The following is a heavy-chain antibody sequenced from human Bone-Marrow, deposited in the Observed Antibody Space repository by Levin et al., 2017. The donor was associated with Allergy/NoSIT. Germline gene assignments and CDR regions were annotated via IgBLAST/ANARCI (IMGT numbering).Heavy chain of an antibody. CDR3: SARHLDF. D-gene: IGHD5-18*01. CDR1: GLAFSTYA. J-gene: IGHJ4*02. Sequence: SCVASGLAFSTYAMNWVRQAPGKGLEWVSYISSTSTSIYYADSVKGRFTISRDDAKNSVFLQVNNLRGEDTAVYYCSARHLDFWGQGTLVTVSS. V-gene: IGHV3-48*03. CDR2: ISSTSTSI.